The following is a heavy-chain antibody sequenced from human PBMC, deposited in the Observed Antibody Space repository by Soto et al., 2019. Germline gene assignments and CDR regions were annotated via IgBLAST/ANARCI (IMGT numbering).Heavy chain of an antibody. Sequence: GGSLRLSCAASGFTVSSTYMSWVRQAPGKGLEWVSVIYSGGSTFYADSVKGRFTISRDNSKNTLYLHMNSLRAEDTAVYYCEKMYSGSPPLQSWGKGTLVTVSS. CDR2: IYSGGST. J-gene: IGHJ5*02. CDR1: GFTVSSTY. V-gene: IGHV3-53*01. CDR3: EKMYSGSPPLQS. D-gene: IGHD1-26*01.